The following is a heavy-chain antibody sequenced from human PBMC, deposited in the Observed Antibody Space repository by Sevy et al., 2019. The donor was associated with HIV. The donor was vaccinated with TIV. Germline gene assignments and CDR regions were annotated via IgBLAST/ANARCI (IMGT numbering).Heavy chain of an antibody. CDR3: ARWRGTRVTMMVVVTTGYFVN. V-gene: IGHV4-34*01. D-gene: IGHD3-22*01. CDR1: GGSFSNDD. J-gene: IGHJ4*02. CDR2: INHSGST. Sequence: SETLSLTCAVYGGSFSNDDWSWIRQPPGKGLEWIGEINHSGSTNYNPSLKSRVTISIDTSKNQFSLKLTSVPAADTAVYYCARWRGTRVTMMVVVTTGYFVNCGQGALVTVSS.